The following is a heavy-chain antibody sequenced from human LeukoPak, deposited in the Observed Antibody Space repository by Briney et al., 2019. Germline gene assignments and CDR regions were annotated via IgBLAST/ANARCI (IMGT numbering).Heavy chain of an antibody. CDR1: WYSFTRYW. CDR3: ARLANDAFDI. Sequence: GESLKIPCKGSWYSFTRYWIGWVRQMPGKGLQWRGIIYPVDSDARYSPSFQGQVNISADKSINAAYLQWSSLKASDTAMYYCARLANDAFDIWGQGTMVTVSS. CDR2: IYPVDSDA. V-gene: IGHV5-51*01. J-gene: IGHJ3*02.